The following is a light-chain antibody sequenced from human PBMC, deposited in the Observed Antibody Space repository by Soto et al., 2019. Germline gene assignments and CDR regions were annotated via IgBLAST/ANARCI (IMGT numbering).Light chain of an antibody. V-gene: IGKV1-6*02. CDR2: GAS. J-gene: IGKJ2*01. Sequence: AIQMTQSPPSLSASIGDRVTITCRACQDIKNDLGWFQEKPGKAPKLLVFGASSLQSGVPSRFSGSKSGTDFTLAISSLQPEDFATYYCLQNFNYPYTFGQGTKL. CDR3: LQNFNYPYT. CDR1: QDIKND.